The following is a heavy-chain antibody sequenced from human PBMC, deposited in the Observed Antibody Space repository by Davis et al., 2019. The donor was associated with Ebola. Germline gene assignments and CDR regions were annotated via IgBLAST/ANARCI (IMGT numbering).Heavy chain of an antibody. J-gene: IGHJ4*02. D-gene: IGHD5-12*01. CDR2: ISAYNGNT. CDR3: ASALGIYSPPDY. Sequence: AASVKVSCKASGYTFTSYGISWVRQALGQGPEWMGWISAYNGNTNYAQRLQGRVTMTTDTSTSTAYMELRSLRSDDTAVYYCASALGIYSPPDYWGQGTLVTVSS. V-gene: IGHV1-18*01. CDR1: GYTFTSYG.